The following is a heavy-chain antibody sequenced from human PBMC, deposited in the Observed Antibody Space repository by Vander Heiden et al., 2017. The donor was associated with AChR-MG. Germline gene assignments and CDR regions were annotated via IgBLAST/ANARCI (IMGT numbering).Heavy chain of an antibody. CDR2: ISYDGSNK. Sequence: QVQLVESGGGVVQPGRSLRLSCAASGFTFSSYAMPWVRQAPGKGLEWVAVISYDGSNKYYADSVKGRFTISRDNSKNTLYLQMNSLRAEDTAVYYCARGARTDYWGQGTLVTVSS. V-gene: IGHV3-30-3*01. CDR3: ARGARTDY. CDR1: GFTFSSYA. J-gene: IGHJ4*02.